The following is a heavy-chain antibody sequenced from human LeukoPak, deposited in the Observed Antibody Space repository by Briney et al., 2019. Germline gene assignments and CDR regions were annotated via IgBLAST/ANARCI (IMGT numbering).Heavy chain of an antibody. V-gene: IGHV3-21*01. J-gene: IGHJ4*02. Sequence: GGSLRLSCAASGFTFSSYEMNWVRQAPGKGLEWVSSISSSSSYIYYADSVKGRFTISRDNAKNSLYLQMNSLRPEDTAVYYCARAGIVGATTAPFFDYWGQGTLVTVSS. CDR2: ISSSSSYI. D-gene: IGHD1-26*01. CDR3: ARAGIVGATTAPFFDY. CDR1: GFTFSSYE.